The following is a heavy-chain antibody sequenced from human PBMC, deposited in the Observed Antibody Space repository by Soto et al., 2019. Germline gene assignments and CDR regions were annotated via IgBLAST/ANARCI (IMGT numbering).Heavy chain of an antibody. J-gene: IGHJ4*02. V-gene: IGHV3-23*01. CDR1: GFSFGSYA. CDR3: ARSSYLDY. CDR2: ISGSDGKT. Sequence: WGSLSLSCAASGFSFGSYALSWVRQAPRKGLEWVSTISGSDGKTFYADSVKGRFSISRDTSQSTLYLQMSSLRADDTAMYYCARSSYLDYWGQGTRVTVSS.